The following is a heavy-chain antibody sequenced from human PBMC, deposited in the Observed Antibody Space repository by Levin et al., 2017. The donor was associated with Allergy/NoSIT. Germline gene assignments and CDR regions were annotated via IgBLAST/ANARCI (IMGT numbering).Heavy chain of an antibody. Sequence: SETLSLTCTVSGGSISSYYWSWIRQPPGKGLEWIGYIYYSGSTNYNPSLKSRVTISVDTSKNQFSLKLSSVTAADTAVYYCARDVLADTAIPTRWFDPWGQGTLVTVSS. CDR1: GGSISSYY. V-gene: IGHV4-59*01. CDR2: IYYSGST. CDR3: ARDVLADTAIPTRWFDP. D-gene: IGHD5-18*01. J-gene: IGHJ5*02.